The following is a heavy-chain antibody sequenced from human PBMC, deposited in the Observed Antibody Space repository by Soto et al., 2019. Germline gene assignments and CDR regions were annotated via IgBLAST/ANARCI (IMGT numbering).Heavy chain of an antibody. CDR2: IYYSGRT. Sequence: QVQLQESGPGLVKPSQTLSLTCTVSGGSISSGGYYWSWIRQHPGKGLEWIGYIYYSGRTYYNPSLRSRVTISVDTSKNQFSLKLSSVTAADTAVYYCARAKYYYDSSGVNWFDPWGQGTLVTVSS. J-gene: IGHJ5*02. V-gene: IGHV4-31*03. CDR3: ARAKYYYDSSGVNWFDP. CDR1: GGSISSGGYY. D-gene: IGHD3-22*01.